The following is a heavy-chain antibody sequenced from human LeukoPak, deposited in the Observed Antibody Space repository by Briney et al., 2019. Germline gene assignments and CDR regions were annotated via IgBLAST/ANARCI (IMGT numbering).Heavy chain of an antibody. J-gene: IGHJ4*02. CDR1: GGSFSGYY. Sequence: YPSETLSLTCAVYGGSFSGYYWSWIRQPPGKGLEWIGEINHSGSTNYNPSLKSRVTISVDTSKNQLSLKLSSVTAADTAVYYCAAGGSGYYSFDYWGQGTLVTVSS. D-gene: IGHD3-22*01. CDR3: AAGGSGYYSFDY. V-gene: IGHV4-34*01. CDR2: INHSGST.